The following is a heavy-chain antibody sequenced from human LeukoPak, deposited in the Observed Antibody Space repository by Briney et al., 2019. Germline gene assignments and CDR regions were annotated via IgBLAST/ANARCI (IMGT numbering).Heavy chain of an antibody. D-gene: IGHD2-2*01. V-gene: IGHV4-61*08. Sequence: SETLSLTCTVSGGSISSGGYYWSWIRQHPGKGLEWIGYIYYSGSTNYNPSLKSRVTISVDTSKNQFSLKLSSVTAADTAVYYCARGHYCSSTSCYGFYFDYWGQGTLVTVSS. CDR3: ARGHYCSSTSCYGFYFDY. CDR2: IYYSGST. J-gene: IGHJ4*02. CDR1: GGSISSGGYY.